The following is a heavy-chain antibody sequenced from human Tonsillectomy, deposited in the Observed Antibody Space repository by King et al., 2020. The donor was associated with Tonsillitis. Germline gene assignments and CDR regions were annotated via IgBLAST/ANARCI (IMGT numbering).Heavy chain of an antibody. CDR1: GGSISSYY. Sequence: QLQESGPGLVKPSETLSLTCNVSGGSISSYYWSWIRQPPGKGLEWIGYIYYSGSTNYNPSLKSRVTISVDTSKNQFSLKLSSVTAADTAVYYCARGEGNAYFDYWGQGTLVTVSS. J-gene: IGHJ4*02. CDR2: IYYSGST. D-gene: IGHD1-26*01. CDR3: ARGEGNAYFDY. V-gene: IGHV4-59*01.